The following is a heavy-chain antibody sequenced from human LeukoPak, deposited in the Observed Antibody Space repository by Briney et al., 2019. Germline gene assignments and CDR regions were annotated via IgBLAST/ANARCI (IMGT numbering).Heavy chain of an antibody. CDR1: GFTFSTYA. CDR3: ARDSTYYYASGSSGPHYFDY. V-gene: IGHV3-30*01. J-gene: IGHJ4*02. D-gene: IGHD3-10*01. Sequence: GGSLRLSGAASGFTFSTYAMHWVRQAPGKGLEWVAVISYDGSNTYYADSVKGRFTISRDNSKNTLYLQLNSLRAEDTAVYYCARDSTYYYASGSSGPHYFDYWGQGTLVTVSS. CDR2: ISYDGSNT.